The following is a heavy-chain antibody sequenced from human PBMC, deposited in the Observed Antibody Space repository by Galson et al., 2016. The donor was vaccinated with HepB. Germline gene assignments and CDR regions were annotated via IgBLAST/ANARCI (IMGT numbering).Heavy chain of an antibody. D-gene: IGHD3-10*01. CDR3: AREPHGRTGDYYYYYGMDV. J-gene: IGHJ6*02. V-gene: IGHV1-46*01. Sequence: SCKASGYPFTRYYLHWVRQAPGQAPEWMGVINPSGGTNYAQRFQGRVAMTRDTSTSTFYLDLSSLRFEDTALYYCAREPHGRTGDYYYYYGMDVWGQGTTVTVSS. CDR1: GYPFTRYY. CDR2: INPSGGT.